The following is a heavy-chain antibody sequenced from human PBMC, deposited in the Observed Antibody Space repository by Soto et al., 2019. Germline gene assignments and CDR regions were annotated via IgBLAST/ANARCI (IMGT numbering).Heavy chain of an antibody. D-gene: IGHD1-26*01. Sequence: KSSETLSLTCTVSGGSISSYHWSWIRQSPGKGLEWIGYVFYTGSTKYNPALKRRVTISVDTSKNQFSLKLSSVSAADTGLYYCARSYSGTFYGYDTWGQGILVTVSS. J-gene: IGHJ5*02. CDR3: ARSYSGTFYGYDT. CDR2: VFYTGST. CDR1: GGSISSYH. V-gene: IGHV4-59*01.